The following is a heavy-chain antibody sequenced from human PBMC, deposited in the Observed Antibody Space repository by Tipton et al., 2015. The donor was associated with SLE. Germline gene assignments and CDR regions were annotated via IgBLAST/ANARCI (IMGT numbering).Heavy chain of an antibody. CDR2: ITEDGSDK. CDR3: ARGPPKPVIITYLES. Sequence: SLRLSCAASGFTFSNYWMSWVRQAPGKGLEWVADITEDGSDKNYVDSVKGRFTISRDNTKNSLYLQMNSLRAEDTAVYYCARGPPKPVIITYLESWGEGMLAPVSS. J-gene: IGHJ4*02. D-gene: IGHD2-21*01. CDR1: GFTFSNYW. V-gene: IGHV3-7*03.